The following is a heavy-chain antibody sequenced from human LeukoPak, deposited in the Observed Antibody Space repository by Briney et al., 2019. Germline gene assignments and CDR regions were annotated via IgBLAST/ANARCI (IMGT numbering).Heavy chain of an antibody. J-gene: IGHJ6*03. Sequence: ASVKVSCKASGYAFTSYGISWVRQAPGQGLEWMGWISAYNGNTNYAQKLQGRVTMTTDTSTSTAYMELRSLRSEDTAVYYCARDGDVGSNYYYYYMDVWGKGTTVTVSS. CDR2: ISAYNGNT. D-gene: IGHD3-10*01. V-gene: IGHV1-18*01. CDR3: ARDGDVGSNYYYYYMDV. CDR1: GYAFTSYG.